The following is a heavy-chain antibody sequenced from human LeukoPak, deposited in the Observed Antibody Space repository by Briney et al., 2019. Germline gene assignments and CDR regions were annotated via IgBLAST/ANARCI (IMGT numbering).Heavy chain of an antibody. V-gene: IGHV1-46*01. Sequence: ASVKVSCKASGYTFTSNYMHWVRQAPGQGLEWMGIIHPSGGSTSYAQKFQGRFTISRDNAKNSLYLQMNSLRAEDTAVYYCAKTHREVPAAIRRVDGSPYYYYGMDVWGQGTTVTVSS. CDR3: AKTHREVPAAIRRVDGSPYYYYGMDV. D-gene: IGHD2-2*02. CDR1: GYTFTSNY. J-gene: IGHJ6*02. CDR2: IHPSGGST.